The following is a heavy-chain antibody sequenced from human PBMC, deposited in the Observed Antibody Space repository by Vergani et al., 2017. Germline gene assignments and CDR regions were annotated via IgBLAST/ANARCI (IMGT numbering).Heavy chain of an antibody. CDR1: GYTFTDHY. CDR3: ATPQTVTTGGMEV. Sequence: EVQLVQSGAEVKKPGATMKISCKVSGYTFTDHYMHWVTQAPGKGLEWMGLVDPEDGEKIYAEKCKGRITIAADTSTDTTHLELSSLRSEDTAVYYCATPQTVTTGGMEVWGQGTTVIVSS. CDR2: VDPEDGEK. V-gene: IGHV1-69-2*01. D-gene: IGHD4-17*01. J-gene: IGHJ6*02.